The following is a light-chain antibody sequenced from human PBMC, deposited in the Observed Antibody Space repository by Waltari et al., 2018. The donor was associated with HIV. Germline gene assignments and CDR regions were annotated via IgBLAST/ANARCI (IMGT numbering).Light chain of an antibody. CDR2: EVS. Sequence: QSALTQPASVSGSPGQSITISCTGTSSDVGGYNYVSWYPQHPGQAPKRMIYEVSNRPSGVSNRFSGSKSGNTASLTISGLQAEDEADYYCSSYTSSSTSFGTGTKVTVL. CDR3: SSYTSSSTS. J-gene: IGLJ1*01. V-gene: IGLV2-14*01. CDR1: SSDVGGYNY.